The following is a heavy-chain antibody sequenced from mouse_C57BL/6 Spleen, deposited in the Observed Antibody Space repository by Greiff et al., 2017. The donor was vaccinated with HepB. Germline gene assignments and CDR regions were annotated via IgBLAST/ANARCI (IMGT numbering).Heavy chain of an antibody. J-gene: IGHJ4*01. D-gene: IGHD2-4*01. Sequence: VQLQESGPGLVAPSQSLSITCTVSGFSLTSYGVHWVRQPPGKGLEWLVVIWSDGSTTYNSALKSRLRISKDNSKSQVFLKMNSLQTDDTAMYYCARHPIYYDYGEGGYYYAMDYWGQGTSVTVSS. CDR1: GFSLTSYG. CDR3: ARHPIYYDYGEGGYYYAMDY. CDR2: IWSDGST. V-gene: IGHV2-6-1*01.